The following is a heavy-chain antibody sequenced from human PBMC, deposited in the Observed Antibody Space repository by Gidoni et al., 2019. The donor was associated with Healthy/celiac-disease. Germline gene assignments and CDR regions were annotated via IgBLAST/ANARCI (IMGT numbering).Heavy chain of an antibody. V-gene: IGHV3-21*01. CDR1: GFTFSSYS. J-gene: IGHJ4*02. D-gene: IGHD3-10*01. Sequence: EVQLVASGGGLVKPGGSLRLSCAASGFTFSSYSMNWVRQAPGKGLEGVSSISSSSSYIYYADSVKGRFTISRDNAKNSLYLQMNSLRAGDTDVYYCARDEGSITPDYWGQGTLVTVSS. CDR2: ISSSSSYI. CDR3: ARDEGSITPDY.